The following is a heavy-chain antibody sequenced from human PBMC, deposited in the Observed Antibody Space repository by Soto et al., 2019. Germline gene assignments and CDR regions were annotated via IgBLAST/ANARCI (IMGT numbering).Heavy chain of an antibody. CDR1: GFTFSNFG. Sequence: PGGSLRLSCAASGFTFSNFGMHWVRQAPGKGLEWISPSSSAGRFLYYADSVKGRFTNYRDHARTSPYLRMKGLRGEDTAVYFCAREGGLSSSPLHEAFELWGRGTIVTDSS. V-gene: IGHV3-21*01. J-gene: IGHJ3*01. D-gene: IGHD3-16*01. CDR3: AREGGLSSSPLHEAFEL. CDR2: SSSAGRFL.